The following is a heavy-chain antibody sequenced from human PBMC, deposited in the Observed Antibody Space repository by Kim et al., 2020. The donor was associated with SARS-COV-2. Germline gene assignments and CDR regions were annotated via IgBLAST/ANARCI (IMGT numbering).Heavy chain of an antibody. CDR1: GFTFSDHY. V-gene: IGHV3-72*01. D-gene: IGHD6-19*01. CDR2: TRNKANSYTT. J-gene: IGHJ4*01. CDR3: ARDPAQYSSGWYDY. Sequence: GGSLRLSCAASGFTFSDHYMDWVRRAPGKGLEWVGRTRNKANSYTTEYAASVKGRFTISRDDSKNSLYLQMNSLKTEDTAVYYCARDPAQYSSGWYDYWG.